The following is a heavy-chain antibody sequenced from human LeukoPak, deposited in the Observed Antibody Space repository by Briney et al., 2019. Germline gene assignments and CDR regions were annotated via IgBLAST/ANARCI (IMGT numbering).Heavy chain of an antibody. Sequence: ASVKVSCKASGYTFTGYYMHWVRQAPGQGLEWMGWINPNSGGTNYAQKFQGRVTMTRDTSISTAYMELSRLRSDDTAVYYCARDLVAGTTYGYYYYGMDVWGRGTTVTVSS. CDR1: GYTFTGYY. D-gene: IGHD1-7*01. V-gene: IGHV1-2*02. J-gene: IGHJ6*02. CDR3: ARDLVAGTTYGYYYYGMDV. CDR2: INPNSGGT.